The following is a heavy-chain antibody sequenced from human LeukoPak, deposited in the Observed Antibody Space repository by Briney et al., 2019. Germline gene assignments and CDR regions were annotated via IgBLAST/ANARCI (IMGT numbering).Heavy chain of an antibody. J-gene: IGHJ5*02. Sequence: ASVKVSCKASGYTFTGYYLHWVRQAPGQGLEWMGWINPNSGDTKYAQKFQGRVTMTSDTSIDTAYMELSRLRSDDTAVYYCARDYNYDRGGNYYEIGWFDPWGQGTLVTVSS. CDR1: GYTFTGYY. CDR3: ARDYNYDRGGNYYEIGWFDP. V-gene: IGHV1-2*02. D-gene: IGHD3-22*01. CDR2: INPNSGDT.